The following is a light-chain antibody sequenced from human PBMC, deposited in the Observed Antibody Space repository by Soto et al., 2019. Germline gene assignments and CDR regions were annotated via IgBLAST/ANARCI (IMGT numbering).Light chain of an antibody. CDR2: ATS. CDR3: QSYHKSLSGSYV. J-gene: IGLJ1*01. Sequence: QSVLTQPPSVSGAPGQSITIACTGSTSNIGAGYDVHWYQQLPGTAPKLLIYATSNRPSGVPDRFFGSKSGTSASLAISGLQAEDEADYYCQSYHKSLSGSYVFGTGTKLTVL. V-gene: IGLV1-40*01. CDR1: TSNIGAGYD.